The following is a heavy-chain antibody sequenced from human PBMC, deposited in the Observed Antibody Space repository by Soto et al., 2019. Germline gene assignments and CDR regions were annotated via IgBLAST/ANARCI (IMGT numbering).Heavy chain of an antibody. CDR1: GFTFRNYG. CDR3: VRAAGYSGNDYVYYYGMDV. V-gene: IGHV3-33*01. J-gene: IGHJ6*02. D-gene: IGHD5-12*01. Sequence: QVQLVDSGGGVVQPGRSLRLSCAASGFTFRNYGMHWVRQAPAKGLEWVALVWYDGGNKNYVDSVKGRFTISRDNSKNTLYLQTNSLRDEDTAVYYCVRAAGYSGNDYVYYYGMDVWGQGTTVTVSS. CDR2: VWYDGGNK.